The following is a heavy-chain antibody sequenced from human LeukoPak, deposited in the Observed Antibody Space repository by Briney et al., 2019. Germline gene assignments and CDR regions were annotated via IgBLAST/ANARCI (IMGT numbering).Heavy chain of an antibody. CDR2: IYTSGST. V-gene: IGHV4-61*02. CDR1: GGSISSGSYY. J-gene: IGHJ4*02. CDR3: ARERELGYCSGGSCYPFDY. D-gene: IGHD2-15*01. Sequence: SQTLSLTCTVSGGSISSGSYYWSWIRQPAGKGLEWIGRIYTSGSTNYNPSIKSRVTISVDTSKNQFSLKLSSVTAADTAVYYCARERELGYCSGGSCYPFDYWGQGTLVTVSS.